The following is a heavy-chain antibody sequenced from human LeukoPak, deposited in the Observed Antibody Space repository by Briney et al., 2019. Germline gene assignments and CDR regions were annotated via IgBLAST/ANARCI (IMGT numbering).Heavy chain of an antibody. J-gene: IGHJ4*02. CDR3: VRESVRDYYFDH. V-gene: IGHV3-49*04. D-gene: IGHD3-10*02. CDR2: IRSKALYGTS. CDR1: GFRFGGYA. Sequence: GGSLRLSCTGSGFRFGGYALSWVRQAPGKGLEWVGFIRSKALYGTSEYAASVEGRFSISRDDPNNIAYLQMNSLKTEDTTVYFCVRESVRDYYFDHWGQGTVATVSS.